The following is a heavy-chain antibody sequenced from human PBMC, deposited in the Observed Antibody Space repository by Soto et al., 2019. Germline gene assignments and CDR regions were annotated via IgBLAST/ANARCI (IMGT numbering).Heavy chain of an antibody. V-gene: IGHV3-23*01. Sequence: EVQLLESGGGLVQPGGSLRLSCAASGFTFSSYAMSWVRQAPGKGLEWVSAISGSGGSTYYADSVKGRFTISRDNSKNTLYLQMNSLRAEDTAVYYCAKHGFNYLSRMRDAFDIWGQGTMVTVSS. CDR1: GFTFSSYA. D-gene: IGHD4-4*01. J-gene: IGHJ3*02. CDR2: ISGSGGST. CDR3: AKHGFNYLSRMRDAFDI.